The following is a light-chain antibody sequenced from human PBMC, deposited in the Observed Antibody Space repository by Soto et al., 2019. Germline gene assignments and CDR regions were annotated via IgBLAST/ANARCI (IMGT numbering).Light chain of an antibody. CDR2: GAS. Sequence: EVVKTKCLATLSVSPGERAALSCRASQNVNSNLAWYQQKPAQAPRLLIYGASTRATGIPARFSGSGSGTEFTLTISNLQSEDFAVYYCQQYNNWPLTFGGGTKVEIK. CDR1: QNVNSN. V-gene: IGKV3-15*01. CDR3: QQYNNWPLT. J-gene: IGKJ4*01.